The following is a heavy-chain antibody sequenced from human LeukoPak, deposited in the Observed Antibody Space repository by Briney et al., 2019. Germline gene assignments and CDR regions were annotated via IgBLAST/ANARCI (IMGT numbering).Heavy chain of an antibody. J-gene: IGHJ4*02. CDR2: IIPIFGTA. CDR3: AGYSSGWYGVDY. V-gene: IGHV1-69*05. CDR1: GGTFSSYA. D-gene: IGHD6-19*01. Sequence: SVKVSCKASGGTFSSYAISWVRQAPGQGLEWMGGIIPIFGTANYAQKFQGRVTITTDESTSTAYMELSSLRSEDTAVYYCAGYSSGWYGVDYWGQGTLVTVSS.